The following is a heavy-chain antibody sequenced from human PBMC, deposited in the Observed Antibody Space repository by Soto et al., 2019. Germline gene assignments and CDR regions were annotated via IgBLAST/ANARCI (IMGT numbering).Heavy chain of an antibody. J-gene: IGHJ2*01. V-gene: IGHV3-73*01. CDR1: GFTFSGSA. D-gene: IGHD5-12*01. CDR2: IRSKANSYAT. CDR3: TRHHDIVATISPWYFDL. Sequence: GGSLRLSCAASGFTFSGSAMHWVRQASGKGLEWVGRIRSKANSYATAYAASVKGRFTISREYSKNTAYLQMNSLKTEDTAVYYCTRHHDIVATISPWYFDLWGRGTLVTVSS.